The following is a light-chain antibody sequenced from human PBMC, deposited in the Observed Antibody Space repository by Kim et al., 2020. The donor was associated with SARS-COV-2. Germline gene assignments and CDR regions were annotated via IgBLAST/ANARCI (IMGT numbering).Light chain of an antibody. CDR2: RDH. CDR1: NIGTKT. J-gene: IGLJ1*01. Sequence: SYELTQPLSVSVAPGHTASVSCGGDNIGTKTVHWYQQTPGQAPVLVIFRDHNRPSGIPERFSASKSMNTATLTISRAQVADEADYYCQVWAGNTYVFGTGAKVTVL. CDR3: QVWAGNTYV. V-gene: IGLV3-9*01.